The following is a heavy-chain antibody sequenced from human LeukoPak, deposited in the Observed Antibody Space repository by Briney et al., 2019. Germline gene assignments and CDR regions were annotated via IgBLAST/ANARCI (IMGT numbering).Heavy chain of an antibody. CDR3: ARHLSSITSSPNY. V-gene: IGHV5-51*01. J-gene: IGHJ4*02. Sequence: GESLKISCKGYGYSFSSYWIAWVRQAPGKGLEWMGVIYPRDSRTTYSPSFQGQVTISADKSISTAYLQLSSLKASATAMYYFARHLSSITSSPNYWGPGTLVTVSS. CDR2: IYPRDSRT. D-gene: IGHD2-2*01. CDR1: GYSFSSYW.